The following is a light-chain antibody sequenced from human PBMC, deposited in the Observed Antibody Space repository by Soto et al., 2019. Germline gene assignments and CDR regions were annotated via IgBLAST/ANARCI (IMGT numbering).Light chain of an antibody. CDR2: DTS. CDR3: LLSDSGPAV. V-gene: IGLV7-46*01. Sequence: QAVVTQEPSLTVSPGGTVTLTCDSSTGTVTSGHYPYWFQQKPGQAPRTLIYDTSYKHSWTPARFSGSLLGGKAALTLSGAQPEDEAEYYRLLSDSGPAVFGGGTQLTVL. CDR1: TGTVTSGHY. J-gene: IGLJ7*01.